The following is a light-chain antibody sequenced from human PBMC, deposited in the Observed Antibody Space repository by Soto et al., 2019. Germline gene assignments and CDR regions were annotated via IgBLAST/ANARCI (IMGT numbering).Light chain of an antibody. V-gene: IGKV1-5*01. CDR3: QQYNSYLYT. CDR1: QSISSW. J-gene: IGKJ2*01. CDR2: DAS. Sequence: DIQMTQSPSTLSASVGDRVTITCRASQSISSWVAWYQQKAGKAPKLLIYDASSLQRGVPARFSGSGSGTEFTLTISSLQPDDFATYYCQQYNSYLYTFGQGTKLEIK.